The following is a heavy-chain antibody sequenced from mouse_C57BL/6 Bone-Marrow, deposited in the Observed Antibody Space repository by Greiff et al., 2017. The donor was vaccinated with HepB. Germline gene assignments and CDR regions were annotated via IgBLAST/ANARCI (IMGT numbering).Heavy chain of an antibody. D-gene: IGHD2-12*01. CDR1: GFSLTSYG. V-gene: IGHV2-2*01. J-gene: IGHJ3*01. CDR3: AGNECYDESLSAY. Sequence: QVQLQQSGPGLVQPSQSLSITCTVSGFSLTSYGVHWVRQSPGKGLEWLGVIWSGGSTDYNAAFISRLSISKDNSKSQVFFKMNSLQADDTAIYYCAGNECYDESLSAYWGQGTLVTVSA. CDR2: IWSGGST.